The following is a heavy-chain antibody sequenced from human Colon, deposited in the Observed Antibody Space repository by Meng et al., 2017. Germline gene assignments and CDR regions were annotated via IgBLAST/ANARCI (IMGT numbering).Heavy chain of an antibody. CDR3: ARGVLRNGMDV. D-gene: IGHD5/OR15-5a*01. J-gene: IGHJ6*02. CDR1: GFTFSSYE. Sequence: SLNISCAASGFTFSSYEMNWVRQPPGKGLEWVSYISSSGSTIYYADSVKGRFTISRDNAKNSLYLQMNSVRAEDTAVYYCARGVLRNGMDVWGQGTTVTVSS. V-gene: IGHV3-48*03. CDR2: ISSSGSTI.